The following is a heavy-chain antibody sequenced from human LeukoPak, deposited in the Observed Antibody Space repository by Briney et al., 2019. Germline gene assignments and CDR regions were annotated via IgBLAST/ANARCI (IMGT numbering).Heavy chain of an antibody. CDR3: TRDLKLYSSSSNYFDY. J-gene: IGHJ4*02. Sequence: SVKVSCKASGGTFAISWVRQAPGQGLEWMGGIIPIYGTTNYVQKFQGRVTITADESTSTAYMEVGSLTSEDTAVYYCTRDLKLYSSSSNYFDYWGQGILVTVSS. CDR1: GGTFA. D-gene: IGHD6-6*01. V-gene: IGHV1-69*01. CDR2: IIPIYGTT.